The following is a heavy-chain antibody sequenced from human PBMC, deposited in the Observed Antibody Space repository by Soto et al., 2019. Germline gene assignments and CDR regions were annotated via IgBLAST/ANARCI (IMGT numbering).Heavy chain of an antibody. CDR2: IYYSGST. Sequence: QVQLQESGPGLVKPSETLSLTCTVSGGSISSYYWSWIRPPPGKGLEWIGYIYYSGSTNYNPSLKGRVTISVDTSKNQSPLKLSSVTAADTAVYYCARRYGSGFDYWGQGTLVTVSS. V-gene: IGHV4-59*08. J-gene: IGHJ4*02. D-gene: IGHD3-10*01. CDR3: ARRYGSGFDY. CDR1: GGSISSYY.